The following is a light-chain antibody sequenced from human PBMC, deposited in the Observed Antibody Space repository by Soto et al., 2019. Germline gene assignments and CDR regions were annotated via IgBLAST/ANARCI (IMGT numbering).Light chain of an antibody. Sequence: EFVLTQSPATLSFSPGEGATLSCRASQSVSSSFLAWYQQKAGQAPRLLIYGASRRATGIPDRFSGSGSGTDFTLTISRLEPEDFAVYYCQQYVSSPWAFGQGTKVDIK. CDR2: GAS. CDR1: QSVSSSF. V-gene: IGKV3-20*01. CDR3: QQYVSSPWA. J-gene: IGKJ1*01.